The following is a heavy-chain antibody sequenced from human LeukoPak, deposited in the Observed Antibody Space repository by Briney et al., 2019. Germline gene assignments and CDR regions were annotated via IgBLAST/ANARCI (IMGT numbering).Heavy chain of an antibody. V-gene: IGHV3-30*02. CDR1: GFTFSSFG. D-gene: IGHD1-26*01. Sequence: GGSLRLSCAASGFTFSSFGVHWVRQAPGKGLEWVAFVRYNGNDQFYADSVKGRFTISRDNSKNTLYLQMNSLRAEDTAVYYCAKKYSTGLDPWGQGTLVTVSS. J-gene: IGHJ5*02. CDR2: VRYNGNDQ. CDR3: AKKYSTGLDP.